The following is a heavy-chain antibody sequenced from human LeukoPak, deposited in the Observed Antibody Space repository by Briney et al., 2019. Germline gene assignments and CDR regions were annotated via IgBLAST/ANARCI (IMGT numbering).Heavy chain of an antibody. CDR1: GFTFSSFP. J-gene: IGHJ4*02. CDR2: ISYDGSSQ. CDR3: AKSYGGWYVVDY. D-gene: IGHD6-19*01. V-gene: IGHV3-30*04. Sequence: GGSLRLSCAASGFTFSSFPIHWVRQAPGKGLEWVAVISYDGSSQYYADSVKGRFTISRDNSKNTLWLQMNSLRVEDTAIYYCAKSYGGWYVVDYWGQGTLVTVSS.